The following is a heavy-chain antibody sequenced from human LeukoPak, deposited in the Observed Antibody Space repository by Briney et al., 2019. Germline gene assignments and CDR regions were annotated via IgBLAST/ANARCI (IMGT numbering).Heavy chain of an antibody. CDR3: ARDGGYGDLH. V-gene: IGHV4-59*01. D-gene: IGHD4-17*01. CDR2: IYYSGST. CDR1: GGSISSYY. J-gene: IGHJ4*02. Sequence: SETLSLTCTVSGGSISSYYWSWIRQPPGKGLEWIGYIYYSGSTNYNPSLKSRVTISVDTSKNQFSLKLSSVTAADTAVYYCARDGGYGDLHWGQGALVTVPS.